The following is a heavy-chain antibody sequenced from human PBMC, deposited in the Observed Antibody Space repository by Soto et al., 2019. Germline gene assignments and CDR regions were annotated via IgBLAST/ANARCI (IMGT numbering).Heavy chain of an antibody. Sequence: QVQLVQSGAEVKKPGSSVKVSCKASGGTFSSYTISWVRQAPGQGLEWMGRIIPILGIANYAQKFQGRGTITADNPVRTDYTEPSSPSSEDTAVYYCAREPSSGIAVAGTGDYWGQGTLVTVSS. CDR3: AREPSSGIAVAGTGDY. CDR2: IIPILGIA. CDR1: GGTFSSYT. D-gene: IGHD6-19*01. V-gene: IGHV1-69*08. J-gene: IGHJ4*02.